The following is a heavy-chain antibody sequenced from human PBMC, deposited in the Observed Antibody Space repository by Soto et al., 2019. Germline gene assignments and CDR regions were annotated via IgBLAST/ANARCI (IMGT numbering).Heavy chain of an antibody. J-gene: IGHJ4*02. CDR1: GYTFTTYV. CDR3: GREYCSGGSCYSPDY. CDR2: ISAYNDYT. V-gene: IGHV1-18*01. Sequence: QVQLVQSGAEVKKPGASVKVSCKASGYTFTTYVISWVRQAPGQGLEWMGWISAYNDYTIYAQKIQGRVTMTTDTSTSIAYMELRSLRSDDTAVYYCGREYCSGGSCYSPDYWGQGTLVTVSS. D-gene: IGHD2-15*01.